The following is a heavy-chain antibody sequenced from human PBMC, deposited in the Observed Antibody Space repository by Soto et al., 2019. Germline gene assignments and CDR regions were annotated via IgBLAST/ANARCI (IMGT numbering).Heavy chain of an antibody. CDR3: ARDSPLGYCSSTSCYATWFDP. J-gene: IGHJ5*02. CDR2: ISAYNGNT. V-gene: IGHV1-18*01. CDR1: GYTFTSYG. D-gene: IGHD2-2*01. Sequence: ASVKVSCKASGYTFTSYGISWVRQAPGQGLERMGWISAYNGNTNYAQKLQGRVTMTTDTSTSTAYMELRSLRSDDTAVYYCARDSPLGYCSSTSCYATWFDPWGQGTLVTVSS.